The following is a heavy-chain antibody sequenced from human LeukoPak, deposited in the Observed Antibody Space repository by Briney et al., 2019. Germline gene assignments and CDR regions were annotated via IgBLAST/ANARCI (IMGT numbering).Heavy chain of an antibody. J-gene: IGHJ4*02. V-gene: IGHV1-24*01. D-gene: IGHD1-26*01. CDR2: FDPEDGET. CDR3: AIRYSGSYYVGVDY. CDR1: GYTLTELS. Sequence: GASVKVSCKVSGYTLTELSMHWVRQAPGKGLEWMGGFDPEDGETIYAQKFQGRVTVTEDTSTDTAYMELSSLRSEDTTMYYCAIRYSGSYYVGVDYWGQGTLVTVSS.